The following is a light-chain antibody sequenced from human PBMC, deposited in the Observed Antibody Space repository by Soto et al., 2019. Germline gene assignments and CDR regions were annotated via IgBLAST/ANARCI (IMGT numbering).Light chain of an antibody. J-gene: IGKJ1*01. CDR1: QSVSNSY. CDR3: QHYGSSAQA. Sequence: EIALTQSPGAVSLSPGERDTLSCRASQSVSNSYLAWYQQKRGQAPRLLIYGASSRTTGVPVRFSGSGSGTDFTLTISRLQPDDFAVYYCQHYGSSAQAFSQGTKVDIK. V-gene: IGKV3-20*01. CDR2: GAS.